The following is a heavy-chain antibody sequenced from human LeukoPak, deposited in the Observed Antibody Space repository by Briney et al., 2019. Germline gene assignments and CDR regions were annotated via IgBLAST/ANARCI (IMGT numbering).Heavy chain of an antibody. CDR1: GFTFDDYA. J-gene: IGHJ4*02. CDR2: ISWNSGSI. Sequence: GRSLRLSCAASGFTFDDYAMHWVRQAPGKGLEWVSGISWNSGSIGYADSVKGRFTISRDNAKNSLYLQMNSLRAEDTALYYCAKERGSSSGWYFDYWGQGTLVTVSS. CDR3: AKERGSSSGWYFDY. D-gene: IGHD6-19*01. V-gene: IGHV3-9*01.